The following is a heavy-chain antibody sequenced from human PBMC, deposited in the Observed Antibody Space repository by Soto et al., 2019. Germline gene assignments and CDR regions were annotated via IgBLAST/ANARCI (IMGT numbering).Heavy chain of an antibody. V-gene: IGHV4-31*03. CDR1: GFSISSGGYY. CDR2: IYYSGST. D-gene: IGHD4-17*01. Sequence: SETLSLTCTVSGFSISSGGYYWIWIRQHPGKGLEWIGYIYYSGSTYYNPSLKSRVTISVDTSKNQFSLKLTSVTAADTAVYYCARAFDDSGAQFDYWGQGTLVTVSS. J-gene: IGHJ4*02. CDR3: ARAFDDSGAQFDY.